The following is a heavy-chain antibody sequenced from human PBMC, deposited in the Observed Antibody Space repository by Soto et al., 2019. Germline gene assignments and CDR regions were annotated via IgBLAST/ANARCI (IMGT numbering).Heavy chain of an antibody. V-gene: IGHV5-51*01. Sequence: PGESLKISCKGSGYSFTSYWIGWVRQMPGKGLEWMGIIYPGDSDTRYSPSFQGQVTISADKSISTAYLQWSSLKASDTAMYYCAKMNPCRRYSSSPACPYYFDYWGQGTLVTVSS. J-gene: IGHJ4*02. CDR2: IYPGDSDT. CDR3: AKMNPCRRYSSSPACPYYFDY. D-gene: IGHD6-6*01. CDR1: GYSFTSYW.